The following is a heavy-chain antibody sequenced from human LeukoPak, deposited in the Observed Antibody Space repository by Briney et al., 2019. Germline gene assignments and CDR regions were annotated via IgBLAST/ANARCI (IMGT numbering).Heavy chain of an antibody. D-gene: IGHD3-22*01. J-gene: IGHJ4*02. CDR2: INPNSGGT. CDR3: ARVLTVVTSFDY. Sequence: ASVKVSCKASGYTFTGYYMHWVRQAPGQGLEWMGWINPNSGGTNYAQKFQGRVTMTRDTSISTAYMELSRLRSDDAAVYYCARVLTVVTSFDYWGQGTLVTVSS. CDR1: GYTFTGYY. V-gene: IGHV1-2*02.